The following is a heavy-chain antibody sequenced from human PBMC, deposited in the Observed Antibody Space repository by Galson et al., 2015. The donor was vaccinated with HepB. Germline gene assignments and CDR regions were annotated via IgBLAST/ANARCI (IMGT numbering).Heavy chain of an antibody. CDR3: ARDRGTANFQLDY. Sequence: SLRLSCAASGYTFSSYGMHWVRQAPGKGLEWVALIWYDGSNKYYADSVKGRFTISRDDSKNTLFLQMDSLRVEDTAVYYCARDRGTANFQLDYWGQGTLVTVSS. J-gene: IGHJ4*02. CDR1: GYTFSSYG. D-gene: IGHD4/OR15-4a*01. V-gene: IGHV3-33*01. CDR2: IWYDGSNK.